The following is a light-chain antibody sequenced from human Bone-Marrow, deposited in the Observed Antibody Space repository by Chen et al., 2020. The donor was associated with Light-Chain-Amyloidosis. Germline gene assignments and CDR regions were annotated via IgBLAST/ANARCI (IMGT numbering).Light chain of an antibody. J-gene: IGLJ2*01. CDR3: ATRDDSLKAVI. Sequence: QSVLTQPPSASGTPGQRVTISCSGSSSNIGSNIVNWYQQLPGTAPKLLICCNDERPSGVPDRFSCSKSATSASLAISGLQSEDEADYYCATRDDSLKAVIFGGGTKLTVL. V-gene: IGLV1-44*01. CDR2: CND. CDR1: SSNIGSNI.